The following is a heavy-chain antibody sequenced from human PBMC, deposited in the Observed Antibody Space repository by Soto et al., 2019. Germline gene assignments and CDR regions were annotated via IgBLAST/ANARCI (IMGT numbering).Heavy chain of an antibody. CDR3: ARHSSVEMATISSYYYGMDV. D-gene: IGHD5-12*01. CDR1: GYSFTSYW. CDR2: IYPGDSDT. Sequence: GECLKISCKGSGYSFTSYWIGWVRQMPGKGLEWMGIIYPGDSDTRYSPSFQGQVTISADKSISTAYLQWSSLKASDTAMYYCARHSSVEMATISSYYYGMDVWGQGTTVTVSS. J-gene: IGHJ6*02. V-gene: IGHV5-51*01.